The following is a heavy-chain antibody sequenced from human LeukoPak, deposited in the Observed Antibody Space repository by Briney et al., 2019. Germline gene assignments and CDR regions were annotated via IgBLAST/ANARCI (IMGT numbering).Heavy chain of an antibody. CDR3: ARDGIEEYFDY. CDR1: GGSISSYY. J-gene: IGHJ4*02. D-gene: IGHD1-1*01. CDR2: IYYSGST. Sequence: SETLSLTCTVSGGSISSYYWSWIRQPPGKGREGIGYIYYSGSTNYNPSLKSRVTISVDTSKNQFSLKLSSVTAADTAVYYCARDGIEEYFDYWGQGTLVTVSS. V-gene: IGHV4-59*01.